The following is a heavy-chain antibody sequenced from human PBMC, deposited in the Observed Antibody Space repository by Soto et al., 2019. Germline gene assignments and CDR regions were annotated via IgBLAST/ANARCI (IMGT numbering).Heavy chain of an antibody. Sequence: EVQLLESGGGLVQPGGSLILSCAASGFTFSSYAMSWVRQAPGKGLEWASAISGSGGSTYYADSVKGRFTISRDNSKNTLYLQMNSLRAEDTAVYYWAKDTCDCRYCSSTSCPHYYYMDVWGKGTTVTVSS. J-gene: IGHJ6*03. CDR2: ISGSGGST. CDR3: AKDTCDCRYCSSTSCPHYYYMDV. D-gene: IGHD2-2*01. CDR1: GFTFSSYA. V-gene: IGHV3-23*01.